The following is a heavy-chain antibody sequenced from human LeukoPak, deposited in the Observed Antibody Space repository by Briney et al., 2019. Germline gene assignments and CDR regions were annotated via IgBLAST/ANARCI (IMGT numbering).Heavy chain of an antibody. D-gene: IGHD1-14*01. CDR1: GFTFSTYW. CDR3: ARARYVTY. V-gene: IGHV3-74*01. J-gene: IGHJ4*02. Sequence: QPGGSLRLSCAASGFTFSTYWMHWVRQAPGKGLVWVSHINSDGSSTSYADSVKGRFTISRDNAKNTLYLQMNSLRAEDTAVYYCARARYVTYWGQGSLVTVSS. CDR2: INSDGSST.